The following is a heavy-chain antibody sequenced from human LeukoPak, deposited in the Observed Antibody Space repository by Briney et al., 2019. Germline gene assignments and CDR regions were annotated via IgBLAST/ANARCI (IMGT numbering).Heavy chain of an antibody. D-gene: IGHD2-2*01. CDR2: INPNDGDT. V-gene: IGHV1-2*02. CDR3: AKANFLFCSSSTCLFDY. J-gene: IGHJ4*02. CDR1: GYTFTDYY. Sequence: ASVKVSCKASGYTFTDYYMHWVRQAPGQGFEWMGWINPNDGDTNYAQKFQGRVTMTRDTSISTAHMEVSRLRSDDTAVYYCAKANFLFCSSSTCLFDYWGQGTLVTVSS.